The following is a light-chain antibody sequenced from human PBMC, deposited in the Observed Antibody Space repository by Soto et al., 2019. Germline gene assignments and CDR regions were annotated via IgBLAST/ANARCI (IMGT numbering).Light chain of an antibody. CDR1: QTITSN. V-gene: IGKV3-15*01. Sequence: EVVMTQSPATLSLSPGNTVTLSCRANQTITSNLAWYQQKPGQAPRLLIYGASTRATGIPVRFSGSGSGTEFTLTISSLQSEDFAVYYCQHYNNWIASFGGGTKVEIK. CDR2: GAS. CDR3: QHYNNWIAS. J-gene: IGKJ4*01.